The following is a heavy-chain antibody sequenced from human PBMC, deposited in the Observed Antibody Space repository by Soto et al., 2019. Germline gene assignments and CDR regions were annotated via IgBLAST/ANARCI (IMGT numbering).Heavy chain of an antibody. CDR1: GDSLTSYS. Sequence: VQLQESCPGLVKPSETLSLTCSVSGDSLTSYSWTWVRKPPGNGLEWIGYIYDTGETNYNPSLKSRVTISIEVSKNQFSLEFRSLTAADTAVYYCASIILNGYSGLEPWGQGTLVIVSA. CDR2: IYDTGET. V-gene: IGHV4-59*01. D-gene: IGHD3-9*01. J-gene: IGHJ5*02. CDR3: ASIILNGYSGLEP.